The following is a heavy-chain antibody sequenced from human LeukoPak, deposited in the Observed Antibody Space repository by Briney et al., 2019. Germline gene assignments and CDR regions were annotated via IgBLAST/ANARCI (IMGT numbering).Heavy chain of an antibody. CDR2: IYYSGST. CDR1: GGSISSYY. D-gene: IGHD4-17*01. Sequence: SETLSLTCTVSGGSISSYYWNWIRQSPGKGLEWIGYIYYSGSTDYNPSLKSRVTISVDTSKNQFSLKLSSVTAADTAVYYCARSSKDDYGDYGLDYWGQGTLVTVSS. V-gene: IGHV4-59*01. CDR3: ARSSKDDYGDYGLDY. J-gene: IGHJ4*02.